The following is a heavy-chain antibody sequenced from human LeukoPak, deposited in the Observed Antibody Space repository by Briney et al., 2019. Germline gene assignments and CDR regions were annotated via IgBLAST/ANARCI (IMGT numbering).Heavy chain of an antibody. V-gene: IGHV4-34*01. CDR3: ARTNIVVADFDY. D-gene: IGHD1-26*01. J-gene: IGHJ4*02. CDR1: GGSFSGYY. CDR2: INHSGST. Sequence: PSETLSLTCAVYGGSFSGYYWSWIRQPPGKGLERIGEINHSGSTNYNPSLKSRVTISVDTSKNQFSLKLSSVTAADTAVYYCARTNIVVADFDYWGQGTLVTVSS.